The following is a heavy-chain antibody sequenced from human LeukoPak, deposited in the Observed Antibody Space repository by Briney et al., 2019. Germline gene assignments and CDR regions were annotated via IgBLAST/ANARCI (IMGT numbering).Heavy chain of an antibody. CDR1: GFTFSSYS. CDR3: ARRLRIDAFDI. D-gene: IGHD4-17*01. V-gene: IGHV3-21*01. Sequence: GGALRLSCAASGFTFSSYSMNWVRQAPGKGLEWVSSISSSSSYIYYAASVEGRFTISRDNAKNSLYLQMNSLRAEDTAVHYCARRLRIDAFDIWGQGTMVTVSS. CDR2: ISSSSSYI. J-gene: IGHJ3*02.